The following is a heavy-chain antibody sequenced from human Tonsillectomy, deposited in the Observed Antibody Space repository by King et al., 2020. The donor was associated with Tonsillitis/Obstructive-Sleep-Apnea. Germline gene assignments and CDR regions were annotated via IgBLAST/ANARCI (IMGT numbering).Heavy chain of an antibody. J-gene: IGHJ6*03. CDR2: ILPVFETT. V-gene: IGHV1-69*05. Sequence: QLVQSGAEVKKPGSSVRVSCKASGGIFSSYAFSWVRQAPGQGLEWMGGILPVFETTNYAQKFQGRITITTDESTSTAYMELSSLRSEDTAVYYCARRTEYNSPSVPDYHYYMDVWGNGTTVTVSS. CDR1: GGIFSSYA. D-gene: IGHD6-6*01. CDR3: ARRTEYNSPSVPDYHYYMDV.